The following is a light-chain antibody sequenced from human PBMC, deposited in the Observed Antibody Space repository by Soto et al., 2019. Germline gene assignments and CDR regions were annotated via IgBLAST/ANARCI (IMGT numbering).Light chain of an antibody. CDR1: SSDVGGYKH. J-gene: IGLJ1*01. Sequence: QSALTQPASVSGSPGQSITISCTGTSSDVGGYKHVSWYQHHPGKAPKLMIYEGSNRPSGVSNRFSGSKSGYTASLTSSGLQAEDEADYYCNSQRSSGTRVFGTGTKLPVL. CDR3: NSQRSSGTRV. V-gene: IGLV2-14*01. CDR2: EGS.